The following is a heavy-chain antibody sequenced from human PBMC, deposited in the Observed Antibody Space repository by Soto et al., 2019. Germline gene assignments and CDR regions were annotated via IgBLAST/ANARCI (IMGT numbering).Heavy chain of an antibody. V-gene: IGHV4-39*07. J-gene: IGHJ4*02. CDR2: IYRTGST. Sequence: PSETLSLTCTVSGGSISSSSYYWGWIRQPPGKGLEWIGNIYRTGSTNYNPSLKSRVTISLDKSENQFSLKVTSLTAADTAVYYCASRDPGTSVDYWGQGTLVTVSS. CDR1: GGSISSSSYY. D-gene: IGHD1-7*01. CDR3: ASRDPGTSVDY.